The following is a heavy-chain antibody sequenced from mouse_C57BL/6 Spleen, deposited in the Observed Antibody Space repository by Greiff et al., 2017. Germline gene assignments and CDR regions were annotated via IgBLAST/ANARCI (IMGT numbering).Heavy chain of an antibody. D-gene: IGHD1-1*01. J-gene: IGHJ1*03. Sequence: VQLQQSGAELVKPGASVKISCKASGYAFSSYWMNWVKQRPGKGLEWIGQIYPGDGDTNYNGKFKGKATLTADKSSSTAYMQLSSLTSEDSAVYFCARRGITTVVKGYWYFDVWGTGTTVTVSS. V-gene: IGHV1-80*01. CDR2: IYPGDGDT. CDR1: GYAFSSYW. CDR3: ARRGITTVVKGYWYFDV.